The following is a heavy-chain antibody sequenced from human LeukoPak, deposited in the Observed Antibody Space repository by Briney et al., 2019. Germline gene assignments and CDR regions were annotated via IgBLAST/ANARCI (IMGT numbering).Heavy chain of an antibody. D-gene: IGHD6-13*01. CDR3: ARGGLTRFYSSSWYLGY. CDR2: INTNTGNP. CDR1: GYTFTSYA. J-gene: IGHJ4*02. V-gene: IGHV7-4-1*02. Sequence: ASVKVSCKASGYTFTSYAMNWVRQAPGQGLEWMGWINTNTGNPTYAQGFTGRFVFSLDTSVSTAYLQISSLKAEDTAVYYCARGGLTRFYSSSWYLGYWGQGTLVTVSS.